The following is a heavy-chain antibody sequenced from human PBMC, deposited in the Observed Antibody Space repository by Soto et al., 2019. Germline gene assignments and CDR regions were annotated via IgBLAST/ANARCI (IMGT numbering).Heavy chain of an antibody. V-gene: IGHV1-3*01. CDR3: ARGPNPYYFDY. J-gene: IGHJ4*02. CDR2: INAGNGNT. CDR1: GYTFTRYA. Sequence: QVQLVQSGAEVKKPGASVKVSCKASGYTFTRYAMHWVRHAPGQRLEWMGWINAGNGNTKYSQKFQGRVTITRDTSASTAYMELSSLRSEDTAVYYCARGPNPYYFDYWGQGTLVTVSS.